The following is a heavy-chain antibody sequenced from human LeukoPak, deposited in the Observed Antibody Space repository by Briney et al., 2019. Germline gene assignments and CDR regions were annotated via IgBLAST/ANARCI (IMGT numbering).Heavy chain of an antibody. V-gene: IGHV1-2*02. CDR1: GYTFTGYY. CDR3: AREAARRITMVRGVKYGNWFDP. D-gene: IGHD3-10*01. CDR2: INPNSGGT. J-gene: IGHJ5*02. Sequence: ASVKVSCKASGYTFTGYYMHWVRQAPGQGLEWMGWINPNSGGTNYAQKFQGRVTMTRDTSISTAYMELSRLRSDDTAVYYCAREAARRITMVRGVKYGNWFDPWGQGTLVTVSS.